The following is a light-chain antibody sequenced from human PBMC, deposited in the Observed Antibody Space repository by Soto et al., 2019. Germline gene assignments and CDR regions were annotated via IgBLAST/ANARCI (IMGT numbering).Light chain of an antibody. CDR2: WAS. J-gene: IGKJ4*01. Sequence: DIVLTQSPDSLSVSLGERATISCKASQSLLFSVNKKDYMGWYRQRPGQPPKLLIYWASSRQSGVPDRFSGSGSETDFTLSISSVQAEDVAVYYCHQYSETPLSFGRGTKIEIK. CDR3: HQYSETPLS. V-gene: IGKV4-1*01. CDR1: QSLLFSVNKKDY.